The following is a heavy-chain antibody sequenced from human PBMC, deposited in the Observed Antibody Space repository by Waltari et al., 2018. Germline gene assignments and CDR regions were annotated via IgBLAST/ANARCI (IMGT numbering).Heavy chain of an antibody. J-gene: IGHJ2*01. CDR1: GFTFSSYG. Sequence: QVQLVESGGGVVQPGRSLRLSCAASGFTFSSYGMHWVRQAPGKGLEWVAVIWYDGSNKYYADSVKGRFTISRDNSKNTLYLQMNSLRAEDTAVYYCASGGSGSYYSYWYFDLWGRGTLVTVSS. CDR3: ASGGSGSYYSYWYFDL. D-gene: IGHD1-26*01. V-gene: IGHV3-33*01. CDR2: IWYDGSNK.